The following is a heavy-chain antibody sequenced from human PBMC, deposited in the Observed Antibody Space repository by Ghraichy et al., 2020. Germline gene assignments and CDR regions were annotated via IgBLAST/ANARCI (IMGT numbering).Heavy chain of an antibody. Sequence: GGSLRLSCVASGFPLSNYWMPWVRQAPGKGLVWVSRIKSDGSSTLYADSVKGRFTISRDNAKNTLYLQMNSLRADDTAVYYCAREYCSGGRCFFGTGGSHLDYWGQGTLVSVSS. CDR1: GFPLSNYW. V-gene: IGHV3-74*01. CDR3: AREYCSGGRCFFGTGGSHLDY. D-gene: IGHD2-15*01. CDR2: IKSDGSST. J-gene: IGHJ4*02.